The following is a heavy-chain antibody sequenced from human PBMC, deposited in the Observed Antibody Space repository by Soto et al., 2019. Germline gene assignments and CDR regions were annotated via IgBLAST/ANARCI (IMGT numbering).Heavy chain of an antibody. D-gene: IGHD3-22*01. CDR1: GFTFSSYG. J-gene: IGHJ4*02. V-gene: IGHV3-33*01. CDR2: IWYDGSNK. Sequence: QVQLVESGGGVVQPGRSLRLSCAASGFTFSSYGMHWVRQAPGKGLEWVAVIWYDGSNKYYADSVKGRFTISRDNSKNTLYLQMNRLRAEDTAVYYCARGLVTMIVGFDYWGQGTLVTVSS. CDR3: ARGLVTMIVGFDY.